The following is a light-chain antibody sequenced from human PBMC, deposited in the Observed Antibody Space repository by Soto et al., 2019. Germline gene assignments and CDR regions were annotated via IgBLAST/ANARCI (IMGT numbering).Light chain of an antibody. CDR3: QRYKSWAADRR. Sequence: EIVMTQSPATLSVSPGERATLSCRASRTVGSNLAWYQQKLGQAPRLLIYGASTRATGIPARFSGSGSGTEFTVTIGSLGSEDVASCCCQRYKSWAADRRFGGGTKVEMK. CDR2: GAS. J-gene: IGKJ4*02. V-gene: IGKV3-15*01. CDR1: RTVGSN.